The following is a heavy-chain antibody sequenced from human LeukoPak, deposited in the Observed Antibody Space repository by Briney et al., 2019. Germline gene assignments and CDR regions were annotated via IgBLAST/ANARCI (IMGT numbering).Heavy chain of an antibody. CDR3: ARDIEWEPRAFDY. CDR1: GFTFSSYS. D-gene: IGHD1-26*01. J-gene: IGHJ4*02. CDR2: ISSSSSTT. V-gene: IGHV3-48*01. Sequence: GGSLRLSCAASGFTFSSYSTNWVRQAPGKGLEWVSYISSSSSTTYYADSVKGRFTISRDNAKNPLYLQMNSLRAEDTAVYYCARDIEWEPRAFDYWGQGTLVTVSS.